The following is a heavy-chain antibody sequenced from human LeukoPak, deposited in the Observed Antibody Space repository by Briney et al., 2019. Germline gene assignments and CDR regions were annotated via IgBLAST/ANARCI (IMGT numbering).Heavy chain of an antibody. CDR3: ARSYPHCSSTSCYNDAFDI. J-gene: IGHJ3*02. V-gene: IGHV3-21*01. Sequence: PGGSLRLSCAASGFTFSSYSMNWVRQAPGQGLEWVSSISSSSSYIYYADSVKGRFTISRDNAKNSLYLQMNSLRAEDTAVYYCARSYPHCSSTSCYNDAFDIWGQGTMVTVSS. CDR2: ISSSSSYI. CDR1: GFTFSSYS. D-gene: IGHD2-2*02.